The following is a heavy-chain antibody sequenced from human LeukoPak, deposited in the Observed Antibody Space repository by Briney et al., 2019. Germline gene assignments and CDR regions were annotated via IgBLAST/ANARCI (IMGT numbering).Heavy chain of an antibody. CDR1: GFTFSSYS. V-gene: IGHV3-9*01. CDR3: AKGDSSGYYSPVDY. J-gene: IGHJ4*02. D-gene: IGHD3-22*01. CDR2: ISWNSGSI. Sequence: PGGSLRLSCAASGFTFSSYSMNWVRQAPGKGLEWVSGISWNSGSIGYADSVKGRFTISRDNAKNSLYLQMNSLRAEDTALYYCAKGDSSGYYSPVDYWGQGTLVTVSS.